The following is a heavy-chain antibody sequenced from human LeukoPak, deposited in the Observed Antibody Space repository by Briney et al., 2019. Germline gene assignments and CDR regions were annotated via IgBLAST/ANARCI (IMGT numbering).Heavy chain of an antibody. CDR3: ARARYCSGGSCYAEY. J-gene: IGHJ4*02. V-gene: IGHV5-51*01. D-gene: IGHD2-15*01. Sequence: GESLKISCKGSGYIFANYWIGWVRQMPGKGLEWIGIVYPGDSTTRYSPSFQCQVTISADKSTSTAYLQWSRLKASDTAMYYCARARYCSGGSCYAEYWGQGTLVTVSS. CDR1: GYIFANYW. CDR2: VYPGDSTT.